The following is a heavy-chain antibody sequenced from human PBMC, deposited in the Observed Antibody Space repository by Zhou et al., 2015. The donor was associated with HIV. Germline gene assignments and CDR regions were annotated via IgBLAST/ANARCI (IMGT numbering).Heavy chain of an antibody. CDR3: ARDRIGSGWFDYYYYGMDV. D-gene: IGHD6-19*01. Sequence: QVQLVQSGAEVKKPGASVKVSCKASGYTFTDYYMHWVRQAPGQRLEWMGWINAGKGNTKYSQKFQGRLTITSDTSATTAYMELSSLRSADTAVYYCARDRIGSGWFDYYYYGMDVVGPKGPTVTVSS. CDR1: GYTFTDYY. V-gene: IGHV1-3*01. CDR2: INAGKGNT. J-gene: IGHJ6*01.